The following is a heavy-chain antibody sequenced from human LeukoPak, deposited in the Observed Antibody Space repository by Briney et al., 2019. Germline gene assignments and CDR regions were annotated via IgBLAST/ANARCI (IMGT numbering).Heavy chain of an antibody. CDR1: GFTFSSYA. D-gene: IGHD3/OR15-3a*01. CDR3: AKDVVLGTGYTYYYYYYGMDV. CDR2: IGASGVST. Sequence: PAGGSLRLSCAASGFTFSSYAMSWVRQAPGKGLEWVSGIGASGVSTYYADSVKGRFIISRDNSKNTLYLQMNSLRAEDTAVYYCAKDVVLGTGYTYYYYYYGMDVWGQGTTVTVSS. V-gene: IGHV3-23*01. J-gene: IGHJ6*02.